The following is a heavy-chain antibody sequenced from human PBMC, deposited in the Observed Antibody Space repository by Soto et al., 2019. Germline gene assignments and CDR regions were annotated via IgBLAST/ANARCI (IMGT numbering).Heavy chain of an antibody. D-gene: IGHD2-21*02. J-gene: IGHJ5*02. CDR2: IYYNGST. Sequence: SETLSLTCTVSGGSISNYYWSWIRQPPGKGLESIGYIYYNGSTKYNPSLRSPVSISVDTSNNQLSLKVNSVTAADTALYYCARQGQPLLVKNLFDHWGQGTMVTVSS. CDR1: GGSISNYY. V-gene: IGHV4-59*08. CDR3: ARQGQPLLVKNLFDH.